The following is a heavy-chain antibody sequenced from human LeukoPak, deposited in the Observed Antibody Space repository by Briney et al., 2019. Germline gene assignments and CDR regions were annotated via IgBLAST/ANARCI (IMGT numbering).Heavy chain of an antibody. CDR3: ARARVIPNFDY. Sequence: SETLSLTCTVSGGSISSYYWSWIRQPPGKGLEWIGYIYYSGSTNYNPSLKSRVTISVDTSKNQFSLKLSSVTAADTAVYYCARARVIPNFDYWGQGTLVTVSS. J-gene: IGHJ4*02. CDR1: GGSISSYY. V-gene: IGHV4-59*01. CDR2: IYYSGST. D-gene: IGHD2-8*01.